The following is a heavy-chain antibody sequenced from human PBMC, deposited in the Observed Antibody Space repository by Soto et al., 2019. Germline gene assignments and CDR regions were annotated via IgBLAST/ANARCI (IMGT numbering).Heavy chain of an antibody. CDR2: IYYTGST. J-gene: IGHJ6*02. Sequence: SETLSLTCTVSGGSISSYYWSWIRQPPGKGLEWLGYIYYTGSTNYNSSLKSRVTISVDTSKNLFSLKLSSVTAADTAMYYCARGCSGGSCYYYYYAMDVWGQGTTVTVSS. CDR1: GGSISSYY. V-gene: IGHV4-59*01. CDR3: ARGCSGGSCYYYYYAMDV. D-gene: IGHD2-15*01.